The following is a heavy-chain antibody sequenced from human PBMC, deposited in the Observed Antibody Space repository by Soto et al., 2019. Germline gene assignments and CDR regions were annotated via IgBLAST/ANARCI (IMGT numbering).Heavy chain of an antibody. V-gene: IGHV4-39*01. D-gene: IGHD6-13*01. CDR1: GGSISSSSYY. CDR3: ARLRYSSSWFDY. J-gene: IGHJ4*02. CDR2: IYYSGST. Sequence: QLQLQESGPGLVKPSETLSLTCTVSGGSISSSSYYWGWIRQPPGQGLEWIGSIYYSGSTYYNPSLKSRVTISVDTSKNPFSLKLSSVTAADTAVYYCARLRYSSSWFDYWGQGTLVTVSS.